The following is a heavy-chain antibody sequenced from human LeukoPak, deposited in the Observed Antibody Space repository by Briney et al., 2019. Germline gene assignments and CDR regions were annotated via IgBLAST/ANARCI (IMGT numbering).Heavy chain of an antibody. CDR2: IYYSGST. D-gene: IGHD3-22*01. CDR1: VGSISSSSYY. CDR3: ARLVSFYHYDTSGHFDY. V-gene: IGHV4-39*01. J-gene: IGHJ4*02. Sequence: SETLSLTCTVSVGSISSSSYYWGWIRQPPGKGLEWIGSIYYSGSTYYNPSLKSRVTISVDTSKNQFSLKLSSVTAADTAVYYCARLVSFYHYDTSGHFDYWGQGTPVTVSS.